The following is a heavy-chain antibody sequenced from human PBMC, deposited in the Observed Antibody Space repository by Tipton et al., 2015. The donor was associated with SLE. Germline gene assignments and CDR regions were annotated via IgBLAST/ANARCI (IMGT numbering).Heavy chain of an antibody. V-gene: IGHV4-61*02. D-gene: IGHD4-23*01. J-gene: IGHJ3*02. Sequence: TLSLTCTVSGGSISSGSYYWSWFRQPAGKGLEWIGRIYTSGSTNYNPSLKSRVTISVDTSKNQFSLKLSFVTAADTAVYYCARGKLRWSAFDIWGQGTMVTVSS. CDR1: GGSISSGSYY. CDR3: ARGKLRWSAFDI. CDR2: IYTSGST.